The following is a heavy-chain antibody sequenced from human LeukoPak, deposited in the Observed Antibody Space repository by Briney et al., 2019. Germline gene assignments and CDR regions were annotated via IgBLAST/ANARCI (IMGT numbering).Heavy chain of an antibody. D-gene: IGHD4-11*01. CDR3: AREHDYSNFGYYFDY. Sequence: GGSLRLSCAASGFTFSSYSMNWVRQAPGKGLEWVANIKQDGSEKYYVDSVKGRFTISRDNAKNSLYLQMNSLRAEDTAVYYCAREHDYSNFGYYFDYWGQGTLVTVSS. V-gene: IGHV3-7*01. J-gene: IGHJ4*02. CDR1: GFTFSSYS. CDR2: IKQDGSEK.